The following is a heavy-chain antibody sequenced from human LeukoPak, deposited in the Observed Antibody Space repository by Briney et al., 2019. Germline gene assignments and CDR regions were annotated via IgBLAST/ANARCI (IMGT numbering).Heavy chain of an antibody. CDR2: IYYSGST. CDR3: AVGVTTYRDAFDI. J-gene: IGHJ3*02. D-gene: IGHD4-11*01. CDR1: GGSISSGDYY. Sequence: SQTLSLTCTVSGGSISSGDYYWSWIRQPPGKGLEWIGYIYYSGSTYYNPSLKSRVTISMDTSKNQFSLKLSSVTAADTAVYYCAVGVTTYRDAFDIWGQGTMVTVSS. V-gene: IGHV4-30-4*08.